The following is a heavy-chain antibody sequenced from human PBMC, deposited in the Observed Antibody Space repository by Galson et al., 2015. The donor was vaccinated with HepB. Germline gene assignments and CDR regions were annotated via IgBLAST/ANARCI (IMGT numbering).Heavy chain of an antibody. CDR1: GFTFNRYA. V-gene: IGHV3-23*01. Sequence: SLRLSCAASGFTFNRYAMSWVRRAPGKGLDWVSTISSTGESTYYADSVKGRFTISRDNSKNTLYLQMNSLRAEDTAVYYCAKERGTSSLGTFDYWGQGTLVTVSS. CDR2: ISSTGEST. D-gene: IGHD6-6*01. CDR3: AKERGTSSLGTFDY. J-gene: IGHJ4*02.